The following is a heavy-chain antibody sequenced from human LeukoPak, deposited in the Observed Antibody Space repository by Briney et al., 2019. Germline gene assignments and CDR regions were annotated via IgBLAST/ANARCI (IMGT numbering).Heavy chain of an antibody. V-gene: IGHV3-74*01. J-gene: IGHJ4*02. Sequence: GGSLRLSCAASGFTFSSYWMHWVRQAPGKGLEWVSRINSDGSSTSYADSVKGRFTISRDNAKNTLYLQMNSLRAEDTAVYYCAREEVNSNYFGWGQGTLVTVSS. CDR2: INSDGSST. D-gene: IGHD4-11*01. CDR3: AREEVNSNYFG. CDR1: GFTFSSYW.